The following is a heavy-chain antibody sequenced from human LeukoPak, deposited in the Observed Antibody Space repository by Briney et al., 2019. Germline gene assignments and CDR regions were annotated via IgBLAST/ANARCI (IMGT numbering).Heavy chain of an antibody. CDR1: GDSVSSNSAA. CDR3: ARGTGGYVVVPAWGKTDYYYMDV. Sequence: SQTLSLTCAISGDSVSSNSAAWNWIRQSPSRGLEWLGRTYYRSKWYNDYAVSVKSRITINPDTSQNQFSLQLNSVTPEDTAVYYCARGTGGYVVVPAWGKTDYYYMDVWGKGTTVTVSS. J-gene: IGHJ6*03. D-gene: IGHD2-2*01. CDR2: TYYRSKWYN. V-gene: IGHV6-1*01.